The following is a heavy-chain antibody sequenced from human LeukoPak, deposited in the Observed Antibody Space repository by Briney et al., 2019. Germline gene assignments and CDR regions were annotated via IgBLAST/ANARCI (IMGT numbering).Heavy chain of an antibody. J-gene: IGHJ4*02. D-gene: IGHD2-15*01. CDR3: AKERRRGYGSDY. Sequence: GRSLRLSCAASGFTFSSYGMHWVRQAPGKGLEWVAVISYDGSNKYYADSVKGRFTISRDNSKNTLYLQMNSLRAEDTAVYYCAKERRRGYGSDYWGQGTLVTVSS. V-gene: IGHV3-30*18. CDR1: GFTFSSYG. CDR2: ISYDGSNK.